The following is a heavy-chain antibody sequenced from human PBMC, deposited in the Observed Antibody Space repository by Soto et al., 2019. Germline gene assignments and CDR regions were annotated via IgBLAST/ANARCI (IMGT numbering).Heavy chain of an antibody. Sequence: SETLSLTCTVSGGSISSSSYYWGWIRQPPGKGLEWIGSIYYSGSTYYNPSLKSRVTISVDTSKNQFSLKLSSVTAADTAVYYCAIKGVYSSSWYDYWGQGTLVTVSS. CDR1: GGSISSSSYY. J-gene: IGHJ4*02. D-gene: IGHD6-13*01. V-gene: IGHV4-39*01. CDR3: AIKGVYSSSWYDY. CDR2: IYYSGST.